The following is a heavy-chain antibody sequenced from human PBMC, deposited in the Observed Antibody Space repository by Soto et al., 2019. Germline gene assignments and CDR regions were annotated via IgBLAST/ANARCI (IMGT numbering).Heavy chain of an antibody. Sequence: QVQLVESGGGVVQPGRSLRLSCAASGFTFSSYGMHWVRQAPGKGLEWVAVIPYDGSNKYYADSVKGRFTISRDNSKNTLYLQMNSLRAEDTAVYYCAKAARTNEYDHWGQGTLVTVSS. CDR2: IPYDGSNK. J-gene: IGHJ4*02. D-gene: IGHD2-8*01. CDR3: AKAARTNEYDH. CDR1: GFTFSSYG. V-gene: IGHV3-30*18.